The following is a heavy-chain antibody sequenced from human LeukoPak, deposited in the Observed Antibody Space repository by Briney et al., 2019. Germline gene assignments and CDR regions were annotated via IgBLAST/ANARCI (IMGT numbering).Heavy chain of an antibody. CDR1: DFAVSTNY. J-gene: IGHJ6*02. V-gene: IGHV3-66*01. Sequence: GGSLRLSCAASDFAVSTNYMTWVRQAPGKGLEWVSIIYSGGSAFYADSVWGRFTISRDNSKKTLYLQMNRLRADDTAVYYCARAGDHYYGLDVWGQGTTVTVSS. CDR2: IYSGGSA. D-gene: IGHD5-24*01. CDR3: ARAGDHYYGLDV.